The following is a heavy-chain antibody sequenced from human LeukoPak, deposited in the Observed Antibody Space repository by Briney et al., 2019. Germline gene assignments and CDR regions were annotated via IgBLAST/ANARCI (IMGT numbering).Heavy chain of an antibody. D-gene: IGHD3-22*01. V-gene: IGHV3-30*02. J-gene: IGHJ4*02. Sequence: GGSLRLSCAASGFTFSSYGMHWVRQAPGKGLEWVAFIRYDGNNKYYADSVKGRFTISRDNSRNTLYLQLNNLRADDTALYYCAKAYGTNGYYQLPIDFWGRGTLVTVSS. CDR1: GFTFSSYG. CDR3: AKAYGTNGYYQLPIDF. CDR2: IRYDGNNK.